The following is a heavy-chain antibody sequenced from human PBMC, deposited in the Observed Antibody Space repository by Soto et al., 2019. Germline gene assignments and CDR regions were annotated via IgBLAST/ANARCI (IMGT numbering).Heavy chain of an antibody. CDR3: ARTMVRGVILGAFDI. Sequence: QVQLVESGGGVVQPGRSLRLSCAASGFTFSSYGMHWVRQAPGKGLEWVAVISYDGSNKYYADSVKGRFTISRDNSKNTLYLQMNSLSAEDTAVYYCARTMVRGVILGAFDIWGQGTMVTVSS. J-gene: IGHJ3*02. CDR2: ISYDGSNK. CDR1: GFTFSSYG. V-gene: IGHV3-30*03. D-gene: IGHD3-10*01.